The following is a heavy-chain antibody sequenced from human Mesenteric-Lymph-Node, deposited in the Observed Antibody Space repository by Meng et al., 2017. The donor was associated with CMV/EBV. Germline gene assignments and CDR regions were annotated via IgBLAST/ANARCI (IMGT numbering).Heavy chain of an antibody. CDR1: GLTFSRYW. CDR3: AKVRYDILTGYHDY. D-gene: IGHD3-9*01. CDR2: INSDGSST. Sequence: SGLTFSRYWMHWVRQAPGKGLVWVSRINSDGSSTSYADSVKGRFTISRDNFKNTQYLQMNSLRGEDTAVYYCAKVRYDILTGYHDYWGQGTLVTVSS. V-gene: IGHV3-74*01. J-gene: IGHJ4*02.